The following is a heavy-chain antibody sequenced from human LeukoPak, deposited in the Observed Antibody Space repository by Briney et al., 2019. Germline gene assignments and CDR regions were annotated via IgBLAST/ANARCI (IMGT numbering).Heavy chain of an antibody. CDR1: GFTFSSYS. D-gene: IGHD2-15*01. CDR2: ISSSSSTI. CDR3: ARGRLYCSGGSCYSWFDP. V-gene: IGHV3-48*01. J-gene: IGHJ5*02. Sequence: GGSLRLSCAASGFTFSSYSMNWVRQAPGKGLEWVSYISSSSSTIYYADSVKGRFSISRDNAKNSLYLQMNSLRAEDTAVYYCARGRLYCSGGSCYSWFDPWGQGTLVTVSS.